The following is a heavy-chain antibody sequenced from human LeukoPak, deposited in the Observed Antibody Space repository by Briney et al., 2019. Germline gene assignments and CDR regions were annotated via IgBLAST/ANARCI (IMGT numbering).Heavy chain of an antibody. Sequence: GGSLRLSCVAPGFTFSRYWMHWVRQAPGKGRVWVSRVNSDGRSTSYAASVKGRFTISRDNAKNTLFLQMNSLRAEDTAVYYCARGENYDSSGYGKLDYWGQGTLVTVSS. CDR1: GFTFSRYW. CDR3: ARGENYDSSGYGKLDY. J-gene: IGHJ4*02. V-gene: IGHV3-74*01. CDR2: VNSDGRST. D-gene: IGHD3-22*01.